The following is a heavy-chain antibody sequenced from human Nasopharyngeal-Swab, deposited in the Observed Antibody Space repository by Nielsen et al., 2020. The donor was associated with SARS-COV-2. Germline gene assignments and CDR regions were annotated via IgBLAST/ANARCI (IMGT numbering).Heavy chain of an antibody. J-gene: IGHJ4*02. CDR1: GFTFSSYS. Sequence: GESLKISCAASGFTFSSYSMNWVRQAPGKGLEWVSSISSSSSYIYYADSVRGRFTISRDNAKNSLYLQMNSLRAEDTAVYYCARGVDWLRLLSDYWGQGTLVTVSS. CDR2: ISSSSSYI. V-gene: IGHV3-21*01. D-gene: IGHD5-12*01. CDR3: ARGVDWLRLLSDY.